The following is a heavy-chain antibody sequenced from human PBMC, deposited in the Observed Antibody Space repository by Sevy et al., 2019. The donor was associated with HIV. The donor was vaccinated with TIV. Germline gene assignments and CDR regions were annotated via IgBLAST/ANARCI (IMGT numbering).Heavy chain of an antibody. CDR2: IIPIFGTA. J-gene: IGHJ4*02. CDR1: GGTFSSYA. CDR3: ASWAVAGAPDYFGY. V-gene: IGHV1-69*13. D-gene: IGHD6-19*01. Sequence: ASVKVSCKASGGTFSSYAISWVRQAPGQGLEWMGGIIPIFGTANYAQKFQGRVTITADESTSTAYMELSSLRSEDTAVYYCASWAVAGAPDYFGYWGQGTLVTVSS.